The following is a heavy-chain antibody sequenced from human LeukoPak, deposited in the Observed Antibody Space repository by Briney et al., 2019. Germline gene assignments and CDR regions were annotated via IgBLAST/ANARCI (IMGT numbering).Heavy chain of an antibody. Sequence: SETLFLTCAVYGGSFSGYYWSWIRQPPGKGLEWIGEINHSGSTNYNPSLKSRVTISVDTSKNQFSLKLSSVTAADTAVYYCARAPPRKYIAARRSWDNWFDPWGQGTLVTVSS. CDR1: GGSFSGYY. CDR3: ARAPPRKYIAARRSWDNWFDP. J-gene: IGHJ5*02. D-gene: IGHD6-6*01. V-gene: IGHV4-34*01. CDR2: INHSGST.